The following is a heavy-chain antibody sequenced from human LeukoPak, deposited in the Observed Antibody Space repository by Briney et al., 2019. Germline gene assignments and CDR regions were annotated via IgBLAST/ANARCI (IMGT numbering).Heavy chain of an antibody. CDR1: GFTFSSYA. V-gene: IGHV3-23*01. J-gene: IGHJ4*02. Sequence: HPGRSLRLSCAASGFTFSSYAMSWVRQAPGKGLEWVSAISGSGGSTYYADSVKGRFTISRDNSKNTLYLQMNSLRAEDTAVYYCAKVSGSYSHFDYWGQGTLVTVSS. CDR2: ISGSGGST. D-gene: IGHD1-26*01. CDR3: AKVSGSYSHFDY.